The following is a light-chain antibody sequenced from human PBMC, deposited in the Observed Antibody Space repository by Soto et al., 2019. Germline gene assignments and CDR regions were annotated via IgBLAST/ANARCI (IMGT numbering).Light chain of an antibody. V-gene: IGKV3-20*01. Sequence: LPQSPGTLPPPPGEGATLSCRASQSVSNNYLAWYQQKPGQAPRLLIYGASNRATGIPDRFSGSGSGTDFTLTISRLEPEDFAVYYCQQYGSSGTFGQGTKVDI. CDR1: QSVSNNY. J-gene: IGKJ1*01. CDR2: GAS. CDR3: QQYGSSGT.